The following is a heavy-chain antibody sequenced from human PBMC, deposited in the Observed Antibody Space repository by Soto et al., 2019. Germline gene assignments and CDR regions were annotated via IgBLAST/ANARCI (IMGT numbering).Heavy chain of an antibody. Sequence: GESLKISCQCSGYTFSNVWIAWVRQLPGKGLEYMGIIYPGDSETRYSPSFHGKVTISADRSIATAYLQWSSLEASDSAFYFCARSPRSSPYFDYWGQGAMVTVS. CDR3: ARSPRSSPYFDY. CDR2: IYPGDSET. CDR1: GYTFSNVW. D-gene: IGHD6-13*01. V-gene: IGHV5-51*01. J-gene: IGHJ4*02.